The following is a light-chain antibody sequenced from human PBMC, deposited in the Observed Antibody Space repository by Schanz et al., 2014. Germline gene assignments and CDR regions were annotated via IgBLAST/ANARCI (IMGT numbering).Light chain of an antibody. CDR1: SSDVGGYNY. J-gene: IGLJ1*01. V-gene: IGLV2-8*01. CDR2: EVS. Sequence: QSALTQPPSASGSPGQSVTISCTGTSSDVGGYNYVSWYQQHPGKAPKLMIYEVSKRPSGVPDRFSGSKSGNTASLTVSGLQAEDEADYYCSSYRRTAAVAVFGTGTKLT. CDR3: SSYRRTAAVAV.